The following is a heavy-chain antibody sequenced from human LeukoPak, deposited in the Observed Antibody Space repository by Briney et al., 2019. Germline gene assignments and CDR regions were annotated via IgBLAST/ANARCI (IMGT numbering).Heavy chain of an antibody. CDR2: ISAYNGNT. J-gene: IGHJ4*02. CDR3: ARVVELGACFDY. V-gene: IGHV1-18*01. CDR1: GYTLTSYG. Sequence: GASVKVSCKASGYTLTSYGMSGVRQAPGQGLEWMGWISAYNGNTNYAQKLQGRVTMTTDTSTSTAYMELRSLRSDDTAVYYCARVVELGACFDYWGQGTLVTVSS. D-gene: IGHD1-7*01.